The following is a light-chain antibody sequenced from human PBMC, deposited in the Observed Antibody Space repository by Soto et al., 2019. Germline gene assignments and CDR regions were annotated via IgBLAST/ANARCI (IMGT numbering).Light chain of an antibody. V-gene: IGKV3-20*01. CDR3: QQYGTSPYT. Sequence: EIVLTQSPGTLSLSPEERATLSCRASQSVSSSYLAWYQQKPGQAPRLLIYGASSRATGIPDRFSGSGSGTDLTLTISRLEPEDFAVYYCQQYGTSPYTFGQGTKVDIK. CDR1: QSVSSSY. CDR2: GAS. J-gene: IGKJ2*01.